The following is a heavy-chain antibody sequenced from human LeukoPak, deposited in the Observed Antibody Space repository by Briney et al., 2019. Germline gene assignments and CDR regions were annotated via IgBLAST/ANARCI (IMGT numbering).Heavy chain of an antibody. V-gene: IGHV1-2*02. CDR3: ARITPPRSDRVGFDY. D-gene: IGHD3-16*02. Sequence: GASVKVSCKASGYTFTGYYMHWVRQAPGQGLEWMGWINPNSGGTNYAQKFQGRVAMTRDTSISTAYMELRRLRSDDTAVYYCARITPPRSDRVGFDYWGQGTLVTVSS. CDR2: INPNSGGT. CDR1: GYTFTGYY. J-gene: IGHJ4*02.